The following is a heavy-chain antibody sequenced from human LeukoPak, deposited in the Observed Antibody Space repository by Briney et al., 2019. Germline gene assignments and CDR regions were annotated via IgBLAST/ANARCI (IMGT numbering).Heavy chain of an antibody. CDR3: AKVKTMTAVIRHGFDV. J-gene: IGHJ3*01. D-gene: IGHD6-19*01. Sequence: GGSLRLSCVASGFTFSSYAMSWVRQAPGKGLEWVSGISGSGGSTYYADSVKGRFTISRDYSKNTLYLQMNSLRAEDTAVYYCAKVKTMTAVIRHGFDVWGQGTMVTVSS. CDR1: GFTFSSYA. V-gene: IGHV3-23*01. CDR2: ISGSGGST.